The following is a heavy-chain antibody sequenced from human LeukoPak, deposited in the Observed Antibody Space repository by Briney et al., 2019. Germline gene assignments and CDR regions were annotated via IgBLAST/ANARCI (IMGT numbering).Heavy chain of an antibody. D-gene: IGHD5-12*01. J-gene: IGHJ4*02. CDR1: GDSVSSNSAA. V-gene: IGHV6-1*01. Sequence: SQTLSLTCAISGDSVSSNSAAWHWIRQSPSRGLEWLGRTYYRSKWYNDYAVSVKSRITINPDTSKNQFSLQLNSVTPEDTAVYYCARAALSPTYSGYDVPYGDYDYWGQGTLVTVSS. CDR3: ARAALSPTYSGYDVPYGDYDY. CDR2: TYYRSKWYN.